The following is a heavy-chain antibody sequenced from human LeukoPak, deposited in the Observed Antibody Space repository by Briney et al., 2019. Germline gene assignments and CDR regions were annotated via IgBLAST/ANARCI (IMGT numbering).Heavy chain of an antibody. J-gene: IGHJ5*02. Sequence: GGSLRLSCAASGFTFDDYAMHWVRHAPGKGLEWVSGISWNSGSIGYADSVKGRFTISRDNAKNSLYLQINSLRAEDTALYYCAKELSKSSWYTFDPWGQGTLVTVSS. CDR2: ISWNSGSI. CDR3: AKELSKSSWYTFDP. CDR1: GFTFDDYA. V-gene: IGHV3-9*01. D-gene: IGHD6-13*01.